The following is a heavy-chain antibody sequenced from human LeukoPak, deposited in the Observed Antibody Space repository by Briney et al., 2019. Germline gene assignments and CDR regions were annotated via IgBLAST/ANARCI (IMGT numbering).Heavy chain of an antibody. CDR3: ARRSAYGSGSYYVDY. Sequence: GASVKVSCKASGYTFTSYDINWVRQATGQWLEWMGWVNPNGGNTGYAQKFQGRVTITRNTSITTTYMELSSLRSEDTAVYYCARRSAYGSGSYYVDYWGQGTLVTVSS. CDR2: VNPNGGNT. V-gene: IGHV1-8*03. CDR1: GYTFTSYD. J-gene: IGHJ4*02. D-gene: IGHD3-10*01.